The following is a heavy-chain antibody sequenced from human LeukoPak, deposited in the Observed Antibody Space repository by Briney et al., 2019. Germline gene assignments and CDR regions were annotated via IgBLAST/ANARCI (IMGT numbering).Heavy chain of an antibody. CDR1: GFTFNSYW. Sequence: GGSLRLSCAASGFTFNSYWMSWVRQAPGKGLEWVANIKQDGSEKYYVDSEKGRFTISRDNTKNSLYLQMNSLRAEDTAVFYCARDQYDTWSRRGNFDSWGQGTLVIVSS. CDR3: ARDQYDTWSRRGNFDS. V-gene: IGHV3-7*03. D-gene: IGHD3-3*01. J-gene: IGHJ4*02. CDR2: IKQDGSEK.